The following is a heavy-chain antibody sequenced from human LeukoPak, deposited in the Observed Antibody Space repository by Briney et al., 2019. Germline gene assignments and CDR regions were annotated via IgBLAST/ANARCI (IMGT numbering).Heavy chain of an antibody. CDR1: GFTFSTYT. Sequence: PGGSLRLSCVASGFTFSTYTFNWVRQAPGKDLEWLSYISSGGLTIFYADSVRGCFTISRDNTKNSIYLDMTNLKAEDTAVYYCARDFDYGDYIDFWGQGTLVAVSS. V-gene: IGHV3-48*04. D-gene: IGHD4/OR15-4a*01. CDR2: ISSGGLTI. J-gene: IGHJ4*02. CDR3: ARDFDYGDYIDF.